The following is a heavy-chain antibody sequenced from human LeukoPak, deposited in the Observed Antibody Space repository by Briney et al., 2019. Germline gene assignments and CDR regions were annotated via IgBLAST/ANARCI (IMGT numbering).Heavy chain of an antibody. D-gene: IGHD6-19*01. CDR2: IYTSGST. V-gene: IGHV4-61*02. CDR3: ARYSGWYGSDY. J-gene: IGHJ4*02. CDR1: GGSISSGSYY. Sequence: SQTLSLTCTVSGGSISSGSYYWSWIRQPAGKGLEWIGRIYTSGSTNYNPSLKSRVTISVGTSKNQFSLKLSSVTAADTAVYYCARYSGWYGSDYWGQGTLVTVSS.